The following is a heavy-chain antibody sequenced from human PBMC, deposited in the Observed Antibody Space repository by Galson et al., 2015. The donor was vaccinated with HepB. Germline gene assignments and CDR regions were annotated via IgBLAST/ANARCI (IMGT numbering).Heavy chain of an antibody. CDR2: IIPIFGTA. CDR1: GGTFSSYA. Sequence: SVKVSCKASGGTFSSYAISWVRQAPGQGLEWMGGIIPIFGTANYAQKFQGRVTITADESTSTAYMELSSLRSEDTAVYYCARASSSPSIDDAFDIWGQGTMVTVSS. CDR3: ARASSSPSIDDAFDI. J-gene: IGHJ3*02. D-gene: IGHD6-6*01. V-gene: IGHV1-69*13.